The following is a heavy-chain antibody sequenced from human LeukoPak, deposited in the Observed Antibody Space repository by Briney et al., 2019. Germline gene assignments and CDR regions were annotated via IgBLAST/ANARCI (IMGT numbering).Heavy chain of an antibody. CDR2: ISYDGSNK. D-gene: IGHD3-22*01. J-gene: IGHJ4*02. Sequence: PGGSLRLSCAASGFTFSSYAMPWVRQAPGKGLEWVAVISYDGSNKYYADYVKGRFTISRDNSKNTLYLQMNSLRAEDTAVYYCARGANYYDSSGQYYWGQGTLVTVSS. V-gene: IGHV3-30*04. CDR3: ARGANYYDSSGQYY. CDR1: GFTFSSYA.